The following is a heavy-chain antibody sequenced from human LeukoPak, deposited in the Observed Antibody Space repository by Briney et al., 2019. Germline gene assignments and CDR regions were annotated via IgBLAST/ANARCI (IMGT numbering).Heavy chain of an antibody. CDR2: INWNGGST. D-gene: IGHD6-6*01. CDR1: GFTFDDYG. Sequence: GGSLSLSCAASGFTFDDYGMSWVRQAPGKGLEWVSGINWNGGSTGYADSVKGRFTISRDNAKNSLYLQMNSLRAEHTALYYSARQAVPRRSSDSDYMDAWDKRTTVPVSS. J-gene: IGHJ6*03. V-gene: IGHV3-20*04. CDR3: ARQAVPRRSSDSDYMDA.